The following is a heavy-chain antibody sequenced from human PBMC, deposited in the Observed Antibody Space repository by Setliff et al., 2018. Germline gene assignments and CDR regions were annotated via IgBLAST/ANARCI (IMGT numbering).Heavy chain of an antibody. CDR2: IGAYTGNT. J-gene: IGHJ5*02. D-gene: IGHD2-8*01. Sequence: GASVKVSCKASGYTLINYGISWVRQAPGQGLEWMGWIGAYTGNTNYAQKFQGRVTMTTDTSTSTAYMELRSLRSDDTAVYYCERLVRYCTATACQRTSGDDLWGQGTLVTVSS. CDR1: GYTLINYG. V-gene: IGHV1-18*01. CDR3: ERLVRYCTATACQRTSGDDL.